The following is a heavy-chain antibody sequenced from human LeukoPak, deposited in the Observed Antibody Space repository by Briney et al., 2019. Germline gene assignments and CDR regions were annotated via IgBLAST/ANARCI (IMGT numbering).Heavy chain of an antibody. CDR3: ASTATFGGAPMAFDI. V-gene: IGHV4-30-4*01. Sequence: PSETLSLTCTVSGGSISSGDYYRSWIRQPPGKGLEWIGYIYYSGSTYYNPSLKSRVTISVDTSKNQFSLKLSSVTAADTAVYYCASTATFGGAPMAFDIWGQGTMVTVSS. D-gene: IGHD3-16*01. CDR1: GGSISSGDYY. J-gene: IGHJ3*02. CDR2: IYYSGST.